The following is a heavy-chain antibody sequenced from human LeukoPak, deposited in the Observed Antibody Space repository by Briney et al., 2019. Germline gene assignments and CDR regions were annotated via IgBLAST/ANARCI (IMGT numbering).Heavy chain of an antibody. Sequence: SETLSLTCAVSGYSISSGYYWGWIRQPPGKGLEWIGSTYHSGSTYYNPSLKSRVTISVDTSKNQFSLKLSSVTAADTAVYYCATPSRYCSSTSCYSGDAFDIWGQGTMVTVSS. CDR1: GYSISSGYY. D-gene: IGHD2-2*01. CDR3: ATPSRYCSSTSCYSGDAFDI. CDR2: TYHSGST. J-gene: IGHJ3*02. V-gene: IGHV4-38-2*01.